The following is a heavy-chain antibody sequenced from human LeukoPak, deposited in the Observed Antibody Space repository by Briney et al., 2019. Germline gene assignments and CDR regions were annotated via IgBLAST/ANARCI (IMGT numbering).Heavy chain of an antibody. CDR2: IYYSGTT. Sequence: PSGTLSLTCAVSGGSISNFNWWSWDRQPPGKGLEWIGEIYYSGTTDYNPSLKSRVTASVDKSRNQFSLKLSSVTAADTAVYYCARGGGTVISSNAFDIWGQGTMVTVSS. D-gene: IGHD1-1*01. CDR1: GGSISNFNW. V-gene: IGHV4-4*02. CDR3: ARGGGTVISSNAFDI. J-gene: IGHJ3*02.